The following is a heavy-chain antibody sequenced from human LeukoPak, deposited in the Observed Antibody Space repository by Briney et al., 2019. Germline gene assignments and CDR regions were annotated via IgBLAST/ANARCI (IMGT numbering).Heavy chain of an antibody. CDR3: ARWGIYGSGTYYYYGMDV. V-gene: IGHV1-8*01. J-gene: IGHJ6*02. CDR1: GYTFTSYD. D-gene: IGHD3-10*01. Sequence: GASVKVSCKASGYTFTSYDINWVRQATGQGLEWMGWMNPNSGNTGYAQKFQGRVTMTRNTSISTAYMELSSLRSEDTAVYYCARWGIYGSGTYYYYGMDVWGQGTTVTVSS. CDR2: MNPNSGNT.